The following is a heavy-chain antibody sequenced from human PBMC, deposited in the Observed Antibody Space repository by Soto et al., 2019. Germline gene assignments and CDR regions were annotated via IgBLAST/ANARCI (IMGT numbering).Heavy chain of an antibody. D-gene: IGHD3-10*01. CDR1: GGSIRSYY. CDR2: IYYSGST. CDR3: ARRRGGDYFDY. Sequence: SETLSLTCTVSGGSIRSYYWSWIRQPPGKGLEWIGNIYYSGSTNYNPSLKSRVTLSVDTSRNQFSLKLSSVTAADTAVYYCARRRGGDYFDYWGQGTLVTVSS. J-gene: IGHJ4*02. V-gene: IGHV4-59*08.